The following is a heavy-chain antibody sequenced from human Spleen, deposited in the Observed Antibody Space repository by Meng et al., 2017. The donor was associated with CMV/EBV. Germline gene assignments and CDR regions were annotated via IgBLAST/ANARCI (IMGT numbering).Heavy chain of an antibody. V-gene: IGHV3-49*04. Sequence: GESLKISCTASGFTFGDYAMSWVRQAPGRGLEWVTFIRSKAYGGTTEYAASVKGRFTISRDDSKSVAYLQMSSLKTEDTAVYYCTRANYYSSAWYNYYFDYWGQGTLVTVSS. CDR1: GFTFGDYA. CDR2: IRSKAYGGTT. CDR3: TRANYYSSAWYNYYFDY. J-gene: IGHJ4*02. D-gene: IGHD6-19*01.